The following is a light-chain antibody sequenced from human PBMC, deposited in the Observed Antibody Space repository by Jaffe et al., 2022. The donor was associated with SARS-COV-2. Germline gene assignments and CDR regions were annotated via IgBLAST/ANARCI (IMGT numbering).Light chain of an antibody. Sequence: DIVMTQSPDSLAVSLGERATINCKSSQSVLHSSNNKNYLAWYQQKPGQSPKLLIYWASTRESGVPDRFSGSGSGTDFTLTISSLQAEDVAVYYCQQYYTIPWTFGQGTKVEI. CDR2: WAS. V-gene: IGKV4-1*01. J-gene: IGKJ1*01. CDR1: QSVLHSSNNKNY. CDR3: QQYYTIPWT.